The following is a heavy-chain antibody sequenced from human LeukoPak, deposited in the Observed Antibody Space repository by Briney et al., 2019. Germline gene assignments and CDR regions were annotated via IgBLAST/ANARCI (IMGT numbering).Heavy chain of an antibody. J-gene: IGHJ4*02. CDR2: IIPIFGTA. V-gene: IGHV1-69*13. Sequence: VASVKVSCKASGYTFTSYAMNWVRQAPGQGLEWMGGIIPIFGTANYAQKFQGRVTITADESTSTAYMELSSLRSEDTAVYYCARVNVAYYDFWSTGGHRGFDYWGQGTLVTVSS. CDR1: GYTFTSYA. CDR3: ARVNVAYYDFWSTGGHRGFDY. D-gene: IGHD3-3*01.